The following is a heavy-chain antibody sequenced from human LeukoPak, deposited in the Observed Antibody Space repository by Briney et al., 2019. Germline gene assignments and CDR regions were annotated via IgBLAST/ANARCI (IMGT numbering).Heavy chain of an antibody. Sequence: ASVKVSCKASGGTFSSYAISWVRQAPGQGLEWMGGIIPIFGTANYAQKLQGRVTMTTDTSTSTAYMELRSLRSEDTAVYYCAYSSSWPPEGDYWGQGTLVTVSS. CDR3: AYSSSWPPEGDY. CDR2: IIPIFGTA. D-gene: IGHD6-13*01. CDR1: GGTFSSYA. V-gene: IGHV1-69*05. J-gene: IGHJ4*02.